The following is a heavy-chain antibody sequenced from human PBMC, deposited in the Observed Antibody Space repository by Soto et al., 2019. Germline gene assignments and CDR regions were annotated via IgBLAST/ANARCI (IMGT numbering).Heavy chain of an antibody. J-gene: IGHJ6*02. Sequence: SVKVSFKASGGTFSSYAISWVRQAPVQGLEWMGGIIPIFGTANYAQKFQGRVTITADESTSTAYMELSSLRSEDTAVYYCARDAKGSSNSINYYYYGMDVWGQGTTVTVSS. CDR2: IIPIFGTA. D-gene: IGHD6-6*01. CDR3: ARDAKGSSNSINYYYYGMDV. CDR1: GGTFSSYA. V-gene: IGHV1-69*13.